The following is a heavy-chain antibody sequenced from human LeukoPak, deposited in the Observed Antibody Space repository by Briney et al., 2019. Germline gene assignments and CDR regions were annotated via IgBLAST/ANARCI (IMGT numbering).Heavy chain of an antibody. CDR2: INHSGST. V-gene: IGHV4-34*01. CDR3: ARDSAGDYWLDP. J-gene: IGHJ5*02. Sequence: SETLSPTCAVYGGSFSGYFWSWIRQPPGKGLEWIGEINHSGSTNYNPSLKSRVTVSVDTSKNQFSLKLTSVTTADTAVYFCARDSAGDYWLDPWGQGTPVTVSS. CDR1: GGSFSGYF. D-gene: IGHD7-27*01.